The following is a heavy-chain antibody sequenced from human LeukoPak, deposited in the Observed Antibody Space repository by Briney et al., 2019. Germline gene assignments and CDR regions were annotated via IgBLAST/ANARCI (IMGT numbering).Heavy chain of an antibody. D-gene: IGHD1-1*01. CDR1: GFTVSSNY. Sequence: PGGSLRLSCAASGFTVSSNYMSWVRQAPGKGLEWVSGISGSGGLTFYADSVKGRFTISRDNSKNTLYLQMNRLRAEDTAVYYCAKESAIGLPGHEYFQHWGHGTLVTVSS. CDR2: ISGSGGLT. V-gene: IGHV3-23*01. CDR3: AKESAIGLPGHEYFQH. J-gene: IGHJ1*01.